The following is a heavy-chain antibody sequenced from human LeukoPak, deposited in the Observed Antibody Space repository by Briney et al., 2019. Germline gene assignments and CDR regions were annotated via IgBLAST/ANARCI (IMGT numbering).Heavy chain of an antibody. D-gene: IGHD6-13*01. CDR2: INHSGST. V-gene: IGHV4-34*01. CDR3: ARANPGAYSSSWYWFDP. Sequence: SETLSLTCAVYGGSFSGYYWSWIRQPPGKGLEWIGEINHSGSTNYNPSLKSRVTISVDTSKNQFSLKLSSVTAADTAVYYCARANPGAYSSSWYWFDPWGQGTLVTVSS. CDR1: GGSFSGYY. J-gene: IGHJ5*02.